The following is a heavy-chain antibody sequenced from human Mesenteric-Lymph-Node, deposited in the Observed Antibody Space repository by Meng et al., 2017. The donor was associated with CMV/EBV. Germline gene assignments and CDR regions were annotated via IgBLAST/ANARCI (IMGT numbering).Heavy chain of an antibody. J-gene: IGHJ6*02. CDR3: ARELLGWLDDYYYYGMDV. CDR2: MSHDEIDE. D-gene: IGHD2-21*01. V-gene: IGHV3-30*04. Sequence: GGSLRLSCAASGFTFNSYTMHWVRQAPGKGLEWVTVMSHDEIDEYYADSVKGRFTISRDNSKNTLYLHMNNLTAEDTAVYYCARELLGWLDDYYYYGMDVWGQGTTVTVSS. CDR1: GFTFNSYT.